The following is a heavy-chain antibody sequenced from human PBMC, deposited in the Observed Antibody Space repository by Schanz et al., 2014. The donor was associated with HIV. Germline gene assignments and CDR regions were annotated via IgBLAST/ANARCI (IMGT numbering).Heavy chain of an antibody. Sequence: QVQLVQSGAEVKKPGSSVKVSCKTSGYLFTNYGVNWVRQAPGQGLEWMGWINPNSGGTNFAQKFQGRVTLTRDTSITTAYMELTTLRSDDTALYYCAIPSSGWSTFDYWGQGTLVTVSS. CDR3: AIPSSGWSTFDY. CDR1: GYLFTNYG. J-gene: IGHJ4*02. CDR2: INPNSGGT. V-gene: IGHV1-2*02. D-gene: IGHD6-19*01.